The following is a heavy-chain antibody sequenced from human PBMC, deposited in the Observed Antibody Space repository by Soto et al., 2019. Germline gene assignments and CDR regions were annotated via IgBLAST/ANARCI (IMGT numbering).Heavy chain of an antibody. V-gene: IGHV1-69*06. J-gene: IGHJ4*02. CDR2: IIPMFDTA. D-gene: IGHD3-22*01. CDR1: GGTFTNYA. Sequence: QVQLVQSGAEVKKPGSSVTVSCKSSGGTFTNYAISWVRQAPGPGLEVLGVIIPMFDTADYAQKFLGRVIITAETSTKTVYVDLCSLRSEDTAVYYCACDVERNYDRTGYYPPGYDSWGQGTLLIVST. CDR3: ACDVERNYDRTGYYPPGYDS.